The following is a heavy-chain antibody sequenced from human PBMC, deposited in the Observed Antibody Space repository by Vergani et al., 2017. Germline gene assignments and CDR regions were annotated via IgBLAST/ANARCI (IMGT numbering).Heavy chain of an antibody. CDR2: ISSSSSTI. D-gene: IGHD4-23*01. J-gene: IGHJ4*02. CDR1: GFTFSTYR. Sequence: EVQLVESGGGLVQPGGSLRLSCAASGFTFSTYRMNWVRQAPGKGLVRVSYISSSSSTIYYADSVKGRFPISRDNAKNSLYLQMNSLRAEDTAVYYCARRDYGGDRYWGQGTLVTVSS. CDR3: ARRDYGGDRY. V-gene: IGHV3-48*01.